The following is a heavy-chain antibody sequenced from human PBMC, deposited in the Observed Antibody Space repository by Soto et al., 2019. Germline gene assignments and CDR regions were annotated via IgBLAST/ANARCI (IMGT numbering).Heavy chain of an antibody. J-gene: IGHJ3*02. Sequence: GGSLRLSCAASGFTFSSYSMNWVRQTPGKGLEWVSSISSSSSYIYYADSVKGRFTISRDNAKNSLYLQMNSLRAEDTAVYYGARDLVARSLRLGELSYAFDIWGQGTMVTVSS. D-gene: IGHD3-16*02. V-gene: IGHV3-21*01. CDR1: GFTFSSYS. CDR3: ARDLVARSLRLGELSYAFDI. CDR2: ISSSSSYI.